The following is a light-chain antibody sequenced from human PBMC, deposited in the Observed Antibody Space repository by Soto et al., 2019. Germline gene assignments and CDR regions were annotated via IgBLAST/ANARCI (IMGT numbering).Light chain of an antibody. J-gene: IGLJ2*01. CDR1: SSNIGSNY. CDR2: SNN. Sequence: QSVLTQPPSASGTPGQRVTISCSGSSSNIGSNYVYWYQQLPGTAPKLLIYSNNQRPSGVPDRFSGSKSGTSASLAINGLQSEDEAEYYCAVWDDSLNGVVFGGGT. V-gene: IGLV1-44*01. CDR3: AVWDDSLNGVV.